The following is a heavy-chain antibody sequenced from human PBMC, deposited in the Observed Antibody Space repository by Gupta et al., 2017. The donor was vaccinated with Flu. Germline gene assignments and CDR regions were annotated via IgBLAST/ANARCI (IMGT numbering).Heavy chain of an antibody. J-gene: IGHJ4*02. CDR1: GGTFSSYT. V-gene: IGHV1-69*02. CDR2: IIPILGIA. CDR3: ARGLEWELLFDY. Sequence: QLQLVQSGAEVKKPGSSVKVSCKASGGTFSSYTISWVRQAPGQGLEWMGRIIPILGIANYAQKFQGRVTITADKSTSTAYMELSSLRSEDTAVYYCARGLEWELLFDYWGQGTLVTVSS. D-gene: IGHD1-26*01.